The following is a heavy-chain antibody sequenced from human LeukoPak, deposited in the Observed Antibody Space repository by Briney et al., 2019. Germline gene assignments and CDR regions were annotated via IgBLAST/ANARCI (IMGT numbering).Heavy chain of an antibody. CDR2: IIPIFGTA. V-gene: IGHV1-69*13. CDR1: GYTFTSYG. Sequence: SVKVSCKASGYTFTSYGISWVRQAPGQGLEWMGGIIPIFGTANYAQKFQGRVTITADESTSTAYMELSSLRSEDTAVYYCARGRQLVPYYFDYWGQGTLVTVSS. J-gene: IGHJ4*02. D-gene: IGHD6-13*01. CDR3: ARGRQLVPYYFDY.